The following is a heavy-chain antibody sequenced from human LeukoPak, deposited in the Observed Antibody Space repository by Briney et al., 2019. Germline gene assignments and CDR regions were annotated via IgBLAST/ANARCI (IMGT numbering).Heavy chain of an antibody. V-gene: IGHV1-2*02. J-gene: IGHJ4*02. CDR2: INPNSGGT. CDR1: GHTFTGYY. Sequence: ASVKVSCKASGHTFTGYYMHWVRQAPGQGLEWMGWINPNSGGTNYAQKFQGRVTMTRDTSISTAYMELSRLRSDDTAVYYCARDYYYGSGSYKYWGQGTLVTVSS. CDR3: ARDYYYGSGSYKY. D-gene: IGHD3-10*01.